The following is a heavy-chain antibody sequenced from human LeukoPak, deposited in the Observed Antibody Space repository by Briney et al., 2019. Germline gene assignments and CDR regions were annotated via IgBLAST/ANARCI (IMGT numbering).Heavy chain of an antibody. Sequence: GGSLRLSCAASGFTFSSYGMHWVRQAPGKGLERVAVISYDGSNKYYADSVKGRFTISRDNSKNTLYLQMNSLRAEDTAVYYCARGNSYGDYVGYWGQGTLVTVSS. V-gene: IGHV3-30-3*01. J-gene: IGHJ4*02. CDR2: ISYDGSNK. CDR1: GFTFSSYG. CDR3: ARGNSYGDYVGY. D-gene: IGHD4-17*01.